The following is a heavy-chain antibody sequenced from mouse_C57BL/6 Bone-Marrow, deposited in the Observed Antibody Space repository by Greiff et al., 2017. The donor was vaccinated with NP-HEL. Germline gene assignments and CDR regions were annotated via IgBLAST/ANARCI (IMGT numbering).Heavy chain of an antibody. CDR3: ARRDYTFAY. J-gene: IGHJ3*01. CDR2: ISGGGGNT. V-gene: IGHV5-9*01. CDR1: GFTFSSYT. D-gene: IGHD2-12*01. Sequence: EVKVVESGGGLVKPGGSLKLSCAASGFTFSSYTMSWVRQTPEKRLEWVATISGGGGNTYYPDSVKGPFTISRDNAKNTLYLQMSRLRSEDTALYYCARRDYTFAYWGQGTLVTVSA.